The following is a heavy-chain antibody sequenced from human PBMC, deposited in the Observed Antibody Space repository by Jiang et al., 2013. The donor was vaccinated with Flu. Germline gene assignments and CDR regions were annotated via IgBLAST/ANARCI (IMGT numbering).Heavy chain of an antibody. J-gene: IGHJ5*02. D-gene: IGHD1-26*01. Sequence: YWDDDKRYSPSLKSRLTITKDTSKNQVVLTMTNMDPVDTATYYCAHCWRLGPNENWFDPWGQGTLVTVSS. CDR2: YWDDDK. V-gene: IGHV2-5*02. CDR3: AHCWRLGPNENWFDP.